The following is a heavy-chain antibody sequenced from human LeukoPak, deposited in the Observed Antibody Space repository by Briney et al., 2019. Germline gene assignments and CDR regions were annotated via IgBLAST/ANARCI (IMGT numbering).Heavy chain of an antibody. Sequence: PGGSLRLSCAASGFTFSSYWMSWVRQAPGKGLEWVANIKQDGSEKYYVDSVKGRFTISRGNAKNSLYLQMNSLRAEDTAVYYCARDPVWGGSYYDYWGQGTLVTVSS. CDR1: GFTFSSYW. CDR2: IKQDGSEK. V-gene: IGHV3-7*03. J-gene: IGHJ4*02. CDR3: ARDPVWGGSYYDY. D-gene: IGHD1-26*01.